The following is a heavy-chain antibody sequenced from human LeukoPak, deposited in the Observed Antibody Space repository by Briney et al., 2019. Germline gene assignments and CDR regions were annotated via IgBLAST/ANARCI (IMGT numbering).Heavy chain of an antibody. Sequence: SETLSLTCTVSGGSINSDSYYWGWIRQPPGKGLEWIATISYRGSIYYNPSLKSRITISVDTSKNQISLRLRSVTAADTAVFYCARQLASGLDYWGQASPPTVSS. CDR3: ARQLASGLDY. J-gene: IGHJ4*01. CDR2: ISYRGSI. D-gene: IGHD6-19*01. CDR1: GGSINSDSYY. V-gene: IGHV4-39*01.